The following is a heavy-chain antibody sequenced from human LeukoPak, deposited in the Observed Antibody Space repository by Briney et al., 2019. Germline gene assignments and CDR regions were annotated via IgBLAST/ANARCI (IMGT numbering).Heavy chain of an antibody. CDR3: AGDSSSYYRSDY. D-gene: IGHD6-13*01. V-gene: IGHV4-59*01. J-gene: IGHJ4*02. CDR2: MYYSGST. Sequence: SETLSLICTVSGVPISIYYWSWIRQPPGKGLEWIGYMYYSGSTNYNPSLKSRVTISVDTSKNQFSLKLSSVTAADTAVYYCAGDSSSYYRSDYWGQGTLVTVSS. CDR1: GVPISIYY.